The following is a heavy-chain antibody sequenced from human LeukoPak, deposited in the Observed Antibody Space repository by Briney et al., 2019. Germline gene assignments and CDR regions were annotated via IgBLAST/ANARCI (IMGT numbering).Heavy chain of an antibody. CDR3: ARAWSIGWYYFDY. CDR2: ISGSGVST. CDR1: GFTFSSYA. J-gene: IGHJ4*02. V-gene: IGHV3-23*01. D-gene: IGHD6-19*01. Sequence: GGSLRLFCAASGFTFSSYAMSWVRQAPGKGLEWVSAISGSGVSTYYADSVKGRFTISRDNSKNTLYLQMNSLRAEDTAVYYCARAWSIGWYYFDYWGQGTLVTVCS.